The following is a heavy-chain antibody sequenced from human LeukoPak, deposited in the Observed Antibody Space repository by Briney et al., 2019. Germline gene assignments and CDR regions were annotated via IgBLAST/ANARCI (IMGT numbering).Heavy chain of an antibody. CDR2: ISGSGGST. CDR3: AKDRGDYYGSGSYPGNWFDP. V-gene: IGHV3-23*01. D-gene: IGHD3-10*01. Sequence: GGSLRLSCAASGFTFSNYAMSWVRQAPGKGLEWVSAISGSGGSTYYADSVKGRFTISRDNSKNTLYLQMNSLRAEDTAVYYCAKDRGDYYGSGSYPGNWFDPWGQGTLVTVSS. CDR1: GFTFSNYA. J-gene: IGHJ5*02.